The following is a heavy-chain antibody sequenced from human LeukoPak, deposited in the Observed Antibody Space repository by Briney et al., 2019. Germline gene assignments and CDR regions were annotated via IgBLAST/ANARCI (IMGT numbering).Heavy chain of an antibody. J-gene: IGHJ5*02. CDR1: GFTFDDYG. V-gene: IGHV3-20*04. D-gene: IGHD3-16*01. CDR2: INWNGGST. Sequence: GGSLRLSCAASGFTFDDYGMSWVRQAPGKGLEWVSGINWNGGSTGYADSMKGRVTISRDNAKNSLYLQMNSLRAEDTAVYYCARSLGEVNAAWGQGTLVTVSS. CDR3: ARSLGEVNAA.